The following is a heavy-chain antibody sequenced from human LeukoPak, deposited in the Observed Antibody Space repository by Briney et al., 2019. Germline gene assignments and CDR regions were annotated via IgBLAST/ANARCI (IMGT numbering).Heavy chain of an antibody. D-gene: IGHD3-10*01. CDR1: GGSISSYY. V-gene: IGHV4-59*12. J-gene: IGHJ6*03. CDR2: IYYSGST. CDR3: ARSPMVRGVYYYYMDV. Sequence: SETLSLTCTVSGGSISSYYWSWIRQPPGKGLEWIGYIYYSGSTNYNPSLKSRVTISVDTSKNQFSLKLSSVTAADTAVYYCARSPMVRGVYYYYMDVWGKGTTVTISS.